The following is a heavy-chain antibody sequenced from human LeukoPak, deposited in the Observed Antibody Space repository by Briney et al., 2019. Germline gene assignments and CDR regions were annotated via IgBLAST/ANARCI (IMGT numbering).Heavy chain of an antibody. CDR1: GFTFDDYA. D-gene: IGHD6-19*01. Sequence: GRSLRLSCAASGFTFDDYAMHWVRQAPGKGLEWVSGISWNSGSIGYADSVKGRFTISRDNAKNSLYLQMNSLRAEDTAVYYCARDSSGWYGDRYYYYGMDVWGQGTTVTVSS. J-gene: IGHJ6*02. CDR2: ISWNSGSI. CDR3: ARDSSGWYGDRYYYYGMDV. V-gene: IGHV3-9*01.